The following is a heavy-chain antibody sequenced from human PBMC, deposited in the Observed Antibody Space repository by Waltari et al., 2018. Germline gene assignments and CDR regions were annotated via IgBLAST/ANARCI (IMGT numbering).Heavy chain of an antibody. CDR2: NKSEADGGTT. D-gene: IGHD3-22*01. CDR1: GLTLKNAW. J-gene: IGHJ4*02. Sequence: EVQLVESGGDLVKPGGSLRLSCAASGLTLKNAWMSWVRQAPGKGLEWVGRNKSEADGGTTDYAAPVKGRFSISRDDSKNTLSLQMNSLKIEDTAVYYCTTDRRDTSSMRQFDYWGQGTLVTVSS. V-gene: IGHV3-15*01. CDR3: TTDRRDTSSMRQFDY.